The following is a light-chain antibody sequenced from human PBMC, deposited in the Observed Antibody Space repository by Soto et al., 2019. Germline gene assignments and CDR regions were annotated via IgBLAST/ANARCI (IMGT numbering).Light chain of an antibody. CDR3: QQYNSYSRT. CDR2: DAS. CDR1: QSISSW. Sequence: DIQMSQSPSTLSASVAGRFTITCGASQSISSWLAWYQQKPGKAPKLLIYDASSLESGVPSRFSGSGSGTEFTLTISSLQPDDFATYYCQQYNSYSRTFGQGTKVDIK. V-gene: IGKV1-5*01. J-gene: IGKJ1*01.